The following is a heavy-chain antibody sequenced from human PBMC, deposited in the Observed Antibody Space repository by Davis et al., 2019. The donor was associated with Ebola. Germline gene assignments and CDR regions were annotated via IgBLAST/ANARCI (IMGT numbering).Heavy chain of an antibody. CDR2: INHSGST. Sequence: ESLKISCAASGFTFSDYYMSWIRQPPGKGLEWIGEINHSGSTNYNPSLKSRVTISVDTSKNQFSLKLSSVTAADTAVYYCARVKGYCSGGSCFVFEDAFDIWGQGTMVTVSS. CDR3: ARVKGYCSGGSCFVFEDAFDI. V-gene: IGHV4-34*01. J-gene: IGHJ3*02. D-gene: IGHD2-15*01. CDR1: GFTFSDYY.